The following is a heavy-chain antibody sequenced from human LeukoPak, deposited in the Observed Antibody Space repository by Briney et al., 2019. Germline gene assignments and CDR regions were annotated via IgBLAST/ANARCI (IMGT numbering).Heavy chain of an antibody. CDR2: IYHSGST. Sequence: SGTLSLTCAVSGGSISSSNWWSWVRQPPGKGLEWIGEIYHSGSTNYNPSLKSRVTISVDKSKNQFSLKLSSVTAADTAVYYSARDFSGWGSQCGGDCYSDYWGQGTLVTVPS. V-gene: IGHV4-4*02. D-gene: IGHD2-21*02. CDR1: GGSISSSNW. CDR3: ARDFSGWGSQCGGDCYSDY. J-gene: IGHJ4*02.